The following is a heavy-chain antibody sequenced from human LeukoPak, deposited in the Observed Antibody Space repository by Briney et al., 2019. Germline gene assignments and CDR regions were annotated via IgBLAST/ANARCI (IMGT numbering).Heavy chain of an antibody. Sequence: GGSLRLSCAASGFTFSSYGIHWVRQAPGKGLEWVAFIRYDGSNKYYADSVKGRFTISRDNSKNTLYLQMNSLRAEDTAVYYCAKDALSSGWILDAFDIWGQGTMVTVSS. CDR2: IRYDGSNK. V-gene: IGHV3-30*02. D-gene: IGHD6-19*01. CDR3: AKDALSSGWILDAFDI. CDR1: GFTFSSYG. J-gene: IGHJ3*02.